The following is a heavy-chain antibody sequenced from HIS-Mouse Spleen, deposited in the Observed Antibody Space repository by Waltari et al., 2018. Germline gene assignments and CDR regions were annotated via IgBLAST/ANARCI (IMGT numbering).Heavy chain of an antibody. CDR3: ARDFHDFWSGYYGGDKKHDAFDI. J-gene: IGHJ3*02. Sequence: QVQLQESGPGLVKPSETLSLTCTVSGGSISSYYWSWIRQPAGKGLEWIGRIYTSGSTNYNPSLKGRVTLSVETSKNPFSLKLSSVTAADTAVYYCARDFHDFWSGYYGGDKKHDAFDIWGQGTMVTVSS. CDR1: GGSISSYY. CDR2: IYTSGST. V-gene: IGHV4-4*07. D-gene: IGHD3-3*01.